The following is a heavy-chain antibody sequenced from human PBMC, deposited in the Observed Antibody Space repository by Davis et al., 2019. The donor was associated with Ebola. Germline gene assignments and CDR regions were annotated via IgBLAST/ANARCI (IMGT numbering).Heavy chain of an antibody. J-gene: IGHJ5*01. CDR3: ARGRKVARMGSWFDS. D-gene: IGHD5-12*01. Sequence: AASVKVSCKVSGYTLTELSIHWVRQGTGQGLEWIGWMNPNSGNTGYGQKFQGRVTMTRNTSISTAYMELSSLTSEDTAVYYCARGRKVARMGSWFDSWGQGTLVTVSS. V-gene: IGHV1-8*01. CDR1: GYTLTELS. CDR2: MNPNSGNT.